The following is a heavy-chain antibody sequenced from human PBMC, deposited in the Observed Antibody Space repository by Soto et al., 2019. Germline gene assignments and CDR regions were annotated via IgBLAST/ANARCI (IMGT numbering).Heavy chain of an antibody. Sequence: QVQLQESGPGLVKPSETLSLTCTVSGGSISSYYWSWIRQPPGKGLEWIGYIYDTGYTNSNPSLRSRVTIPVDTAKHQFSLKLSSATAAATAMYYWARHPRGWELPWYGVGGQGTTVTVSS. D-gene: IGHD1-26*01. CDR1: GGSISSYY. CDR2: IYDTGYT. CDR3: ARHPRGWELPWYGV. V-gene: IGHV4-59*08. J-gene: IGHJ6*02.